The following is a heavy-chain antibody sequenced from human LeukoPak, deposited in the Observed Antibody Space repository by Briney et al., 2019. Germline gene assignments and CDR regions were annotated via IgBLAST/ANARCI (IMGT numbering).Heavy chain of an antibody. CDR2: INRDGRST. D-gene: IGHD4-17*01. CDR3: ALPLRDGDFYFDY. V-gene: IGHV3-74*01. CDR1: GFTFSNYW. J-gene: IGHJ4*02. Sequence: GGSLRLSCAASGFTFSNYWMHWVRQAPGKGLVWVSRINRDGRSTNYADSVKGRFTISRDNAKNTVFLQMNSLRAEDTAVYYCALPLRDGDFYFDYWGQGALVTVSS.